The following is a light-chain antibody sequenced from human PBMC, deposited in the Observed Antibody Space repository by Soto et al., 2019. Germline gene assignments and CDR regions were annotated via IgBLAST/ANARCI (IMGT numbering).Light chain of an antibody. V-gene: IGKV3-20*01. J-gene: IGKJ1*01. CDR2: GSS. CDR1: QSVSNNY. CDR3: QQYGSSGT. Sequence: EIVLTQSPGTLSLSPGERATLSCRASQSVSNNYLAWYQQKPGQAPRLLIYGSSNGATGIPDRFSGSGSGTDFTLTISRLDAEVFAVYYCQQYGSSGTFGQGTKVEIK.